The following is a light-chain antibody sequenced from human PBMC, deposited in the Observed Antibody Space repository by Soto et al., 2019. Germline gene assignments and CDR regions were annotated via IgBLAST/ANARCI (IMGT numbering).Light chain of an antibody. V-gene: IGLV2-23*01. CDR2: EGT. CDR1: SSDVGSYNL. CDR3: CSYASSSTYV. Sequence: QSALTQPASVSGSPGQSITISCTGTSSDVGSYNLVSWYQQHPGKAPKLMIYEGTKRPSGVSDRFSGSRSANTASLTISGRQAEDEADYYCCSYASSSTYVFGTGTKLTVL. J-gene: IGLJ1*01.